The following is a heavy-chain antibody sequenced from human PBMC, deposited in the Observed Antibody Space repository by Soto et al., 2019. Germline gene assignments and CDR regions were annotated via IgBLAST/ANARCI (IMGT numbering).Heavy chain of an antibody. D-gene: IGHD6-19*01. J-gene: IGHJ4*02. V-gene: IGHV3-11*01. Sequence: SGGSLRLSCAASGFTFSDYYMSWIRQAPGKGLEWVSYISSSGSTIYYADSVKGRFTISRDDAKNSLYLQMNSLRAEDTAVYYCASLAIAVAGTVDYWGQGTLVTVSS. CDR3: ASLAIAVAGTVDY. CDR1: GFTFSDYY. CDR2: ISSSGSTI.